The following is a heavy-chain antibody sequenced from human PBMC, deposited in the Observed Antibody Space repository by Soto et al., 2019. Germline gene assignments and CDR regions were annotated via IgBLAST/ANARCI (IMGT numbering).Heavy chain of an antibody. CDR3: ARPSAYSSSWGWFER. Sequence: SETLSLTCTVSGVSISSYYWSWIRQAPGKGLEWIGYIYYSGSTNYNPSLKSRVTISVDTSKNQFSLKLSSVTAADTAVYYCARPSAYSSSWGWFERWGQGTLVNVSS. CDR2: IYYSGST. V-gene: IGHV4-59*01. D-gene: IGHD6-13*01. J-gene: IGHJ5*02. CDR1: GVSISSYY.